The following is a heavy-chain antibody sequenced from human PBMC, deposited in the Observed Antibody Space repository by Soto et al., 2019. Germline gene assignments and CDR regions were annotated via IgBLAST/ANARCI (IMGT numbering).Heavy chain of an antibody. CDR2: ISYDGSNK. Sequence: GGSLRLSCAASGFTFSSYAMHWVRQAPGKGLEWVAVISYDGSNKYYADSVKGRFTISRDNSKNTLYLQMNSLRAEDTAVYYCSYDGGPMGLVAPTYLDFWGQGTLVTVSS. J-gene: IGHJ4*02. CDR1: GFTFSSYA. V-gene: IGHV3-30-3*01. D-gene: IGHD3-3*01. CDR3: SYDGGPMGLVAPTYLDF.